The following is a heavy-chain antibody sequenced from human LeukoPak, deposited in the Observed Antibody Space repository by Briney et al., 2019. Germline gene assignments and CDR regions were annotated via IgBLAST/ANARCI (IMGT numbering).Heavy chain of an antibody. D-gene: IGHD1-26*01. Sequence: ASVKVSCKASGYTFPSYHLHWVRQAPGQGLEWMGIINPSGGSPNYAQKFQGRVTMTRDMSTSTVNMELSSLRSEDTAVYYCARAQGSYYHYYMDVWGKGTTVTVSS. J-gene: IGHJ6*03. CDR3: ARAQGSYYHYYMDV. V-gene: IGHV1-46*01. CDR2: INPSGGSP. CDR1: GYTFPSYH.